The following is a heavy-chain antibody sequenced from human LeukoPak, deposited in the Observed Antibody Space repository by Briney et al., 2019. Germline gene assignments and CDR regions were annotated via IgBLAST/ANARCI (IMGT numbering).Heavy chain of an antibody. D-gene: IGHD1-26*01. Sequence: GGSLRHSCAASGFSFSSYPMTWVRQTPEKGLEWVSSISGSGGTTYYADSVKGRFTISRDNSKNTLYLQMNSLRGEDTAVYFCAKDSAPAFRGRYWGQGALVSVSS. CDR1: GFSFSSYP. J-gene: IGHJ4*02. CDR3: AKDSAPAFRGRY. CDR2: ISGSGGTT. V-gene: IGHV3-23*01.